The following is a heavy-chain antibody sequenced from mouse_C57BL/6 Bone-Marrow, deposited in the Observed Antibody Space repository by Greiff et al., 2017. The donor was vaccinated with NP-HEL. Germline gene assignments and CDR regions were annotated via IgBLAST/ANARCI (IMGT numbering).Heavy chain of an antibody. J-gene: IGHJ4*01. CDR2: ISSGGSYT. V-gene: IGHV5-6*01. CDR3: ARLGYYDYGYAMDY. CDR1: GFTFSSYG. D-gene: IGHD2-4*01. Sequence: EVQVVESGGDLVKPGGSLKLSCAASGFTFSSYGMSWVRQTPDKRLEWVATISSGGSYTYYPDSVKGRFTISRDNAKNTLYLQMSSLKSEDTAMYYCARLGYYDYGYAMDYWGQGTSVTVSS.